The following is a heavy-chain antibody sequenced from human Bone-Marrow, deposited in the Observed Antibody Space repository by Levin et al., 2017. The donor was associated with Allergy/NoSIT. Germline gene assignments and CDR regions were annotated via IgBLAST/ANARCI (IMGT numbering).Heavy chain of an antibody. CDR2: IYSNSRT. CDR1: GFTVSSNY. J-gene: IGHJ6*02. V-gene: IGHV3-66*01. Sequence: LSLTCAASGFTVSSNYMSWVRQAPGKGLEWVTVIYSNSRTYYADSVKGRFTISRDNSKNTLSLQLNSLRAEDTAVYYCARDGPRASYYYYGLDVWGQGTTVTVSS. CDR3: ARDGPRASYYYYGLDV.